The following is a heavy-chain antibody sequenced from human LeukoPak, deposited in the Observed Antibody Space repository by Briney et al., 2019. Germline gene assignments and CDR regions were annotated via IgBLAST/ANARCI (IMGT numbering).Heavy chain of an antibody. V-gene: IGHV4-59*01. CDR3: ARGRYSNYVDY. Sequence: SETLSLTCTVSGGSISSYYWSWIRQPPGEGLEWIGYICYSGSTNYHPSLEGRVTISVDTSKNQFSLKLSSVTAADTAVYYCARGRYSNYVDYWGQGTLVTVSS. D-gene: IGHD4-11*01. CDR2: ICYSGST. J-gene: IGHJ4*02. CDR1: GGSISSYY.